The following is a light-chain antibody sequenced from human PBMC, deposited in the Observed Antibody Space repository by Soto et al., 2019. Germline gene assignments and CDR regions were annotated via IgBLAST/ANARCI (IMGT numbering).Light chain of an antibody. Sequence: QSALSHPLSVSWSPGHLVTISCTGTSSDIGAFNYVSWYQHHPGKVPKLIMYDVDKRPSGVPDRFSGSNSGTTASLTISGLQAEDEADYYCCSYAGSYPTYVFGSGTKVTVL. V-gene: IGLV2-11*01. CDR2: DVD. J-gene: IGLJ1*01. CDR3: CSYAGSYPTYV. CDR1: SSDIGAFNY.